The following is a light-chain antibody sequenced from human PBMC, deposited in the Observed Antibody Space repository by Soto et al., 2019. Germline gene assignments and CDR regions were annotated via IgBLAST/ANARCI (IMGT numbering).Light chain of an antibody. Sequence: DIQITHSPSTLSASVGDRVTITFRASQSISSWLAWYQQKPGKAPKLLIYKASSLESGVPSRFSGSGSGTEFTLTISSLQPDDFATYYCQQYNSYRKFGQGTKVDIK. CDR3: QQYNSYRK. CDR1: QSISSW. V-gene: IGKV1-5*03. CDR2: KAS. J-gene: IGKJ1*01.